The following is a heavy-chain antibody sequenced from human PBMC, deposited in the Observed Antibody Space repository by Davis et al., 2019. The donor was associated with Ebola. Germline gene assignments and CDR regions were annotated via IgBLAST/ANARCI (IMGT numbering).Heavy chain of an antibody. CDR2: IGTAGDT. Sequence: GESLKISCAASGFTFSSYDMHWARQATGQGLEWVSAIGTAGDTYYPGSAKGRFTISRENAKNSLYLQMNSLRAGDTAVYYCARGTIFGHFDYWGQGTLVTVSS. CDR1: GFTFSSYD. D-gene: IGHD3-3*01. J-gene: IGHJ4*02. V-gene: IGHV3-13*01. CDR3: ARGTIFGHFDY.